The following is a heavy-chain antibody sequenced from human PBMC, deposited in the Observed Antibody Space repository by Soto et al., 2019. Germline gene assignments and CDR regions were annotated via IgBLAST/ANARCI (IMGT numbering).Heavy chain of an antibody. Sequence: GGSLRLSCTASGFGFGEYAMSWFRQAPGKGPEWVGVIRSQTYGATAEYAASVIGRFTISRDDFAGIAYLQMNNLKTEATAVYYCARRAPVTPFDYWGQGTQVTVSS. CDR1: GFGFGEYA. CDR3: ARRAPVTPFDY. D-gene: IGHD4-17*01. V-gene: IGHV3-49*03. J-gene: IGHJ4*02. CDR2: IRSQTYGATA.